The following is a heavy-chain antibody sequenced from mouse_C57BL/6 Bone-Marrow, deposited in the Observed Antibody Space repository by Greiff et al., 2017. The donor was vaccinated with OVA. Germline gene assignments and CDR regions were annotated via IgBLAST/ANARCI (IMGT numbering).Heavy chain of an antibody. CDR2: IDPEDGDT. CDR1: GFNINDYY. CDR3: APDSYYNRYFDV. V-gene: IGHV14-2*01. Sequence: EVQLQESGAELVKPGASVKLSCTASGFNINDYYMHWVKQRTEQGLEWIGRIDPEDGDTKYAQKFKGKATITADTSSNTAYLQLSSLTSEDTAVYYCAPDSYYNRYFDVWGTGTTVTVSS. D-gene: IGHD2-3*01. J-gene: IGHJ1*03.